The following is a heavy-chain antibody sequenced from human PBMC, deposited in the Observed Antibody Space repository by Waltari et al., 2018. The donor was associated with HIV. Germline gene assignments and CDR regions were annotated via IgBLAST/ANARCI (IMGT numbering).Heavy chain of an antibody. D-gene: IGHD3-22*01. CDR2: ISWDGSNK. J-gene: IGHJ4*02. V-gene: IGHV3-30-3*01. CDR3: GREGDYYDSSPFDY. CDR1: GFTFNPYA. Sequence: QVQLVESGGGVVQPGRSLRISCAASGFTFNPYAMHWVRQAPGKGREWVAVISWDGSNKHYADSVKGRCTISRDNSRNSLYLQMSSLRAEDTAVYYCGREGDYYDSSPFDYWGQGTLVTVSS.